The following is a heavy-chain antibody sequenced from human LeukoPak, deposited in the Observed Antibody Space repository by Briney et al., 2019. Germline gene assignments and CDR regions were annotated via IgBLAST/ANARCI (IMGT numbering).Heavy chain of an antibody. V-gene: IGHV3-66*01. D-gene: IGHD6-19*01. CDR3: ARSGYSSGWTYVDY. J-gene: IGHJ4*02. Sequence: GGSLRLSCAASGFTFSSNYMSWVRQAPGKGLEGVSVLYSGGSTYYPDSVKATFTISRDNSKTTLYLQMTSLRAEDTAVYYCARSGYSSGWTYVDYWGQGTLVTVSS. CDR2: LYSGGST. CDR1: GFTFSSNY.